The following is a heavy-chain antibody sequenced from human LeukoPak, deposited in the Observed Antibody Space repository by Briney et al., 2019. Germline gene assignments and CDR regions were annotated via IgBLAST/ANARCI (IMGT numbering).Heavy chain of an antibody. D-gene: IGHD3-22*01. CDR3: VRWYYYETSGLYYGSFDN. CDR1: GFTFSSDG. V-gene: IGHV3-23*01. J-gene: IGHJ5*02. CDR2: IICIGSST. Sequence: PGGSLRLSCAASGFTFSSDGMSWVRQAPGKGLQWVSVIICIGSSTYYADSVKVRFTISRDNSRKTMYLQMNRLRAEDTAVYYCVRWYYYETSGLYYGSFDNWGQGTLVTVSS.